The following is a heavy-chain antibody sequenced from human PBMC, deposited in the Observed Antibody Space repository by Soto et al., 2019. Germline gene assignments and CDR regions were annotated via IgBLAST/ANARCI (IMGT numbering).Heavy chain of an antibody. D-gene: IGHD2-8*01. J-gene: IGHJ4*02. Sequence: PGGSLRLSCAASGFTFSSYAMSWARQAPGKGLEWVSAISGSGGSTYYADSVKGRFTISRDNSKNTLYLQMNSLRAEDTAVYYCAKCAWRFCNNGLCGGIDYWGQGTLVTGSS. V-gene: IGHV3-23*01. CDR1: GFTFSSYA. CDR3: AKCAWRFCNNGLCGGIDY. CDR2: ISGSGGST.